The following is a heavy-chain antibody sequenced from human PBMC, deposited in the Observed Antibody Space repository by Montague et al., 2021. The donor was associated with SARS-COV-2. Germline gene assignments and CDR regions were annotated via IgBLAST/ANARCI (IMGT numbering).Heavy chain of an antibody. CDR1: GASISSSSYY. CDR2: IYYSGST. J-gene: IGHJ5*02. Sequence: SETLSLTCTVSGASISSSSYYWGWIRQPPGKGLEWIGSIYYSGSTYYNPSLKSRVTISVDTSKNQFSLKLSSVTAADTAVYYCARPVSYYDILNSSTNWFGPWGQGTLVTVSS. CDR3: ARPVSYYDILNSSTNWFGP. D-gene: IGHD3-9*01. V-gene: IGHV4-39*01.